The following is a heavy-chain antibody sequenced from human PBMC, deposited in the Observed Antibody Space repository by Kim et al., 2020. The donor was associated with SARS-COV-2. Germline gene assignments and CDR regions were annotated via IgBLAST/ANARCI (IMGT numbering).Heavy chain of an antibody. Sequence: SETLSLTCAVYGGSFSGYYWSWIRQPPGKGLEWIGEINHSGSTNYNPSLKSRVTISVDTSKNQFSLKLSSVTAADTAVYYCARGQYSRAGRYWFDPWGQGTLVTVSS. CDR3: ARGQYSRAGRYWFDP. J-gene: IGHJ5*02. CDR1: GGSFSGYY. D-gene: IGHD6-13*01. V-gene: IGHV4-34*01. CDR2: INHSGST.